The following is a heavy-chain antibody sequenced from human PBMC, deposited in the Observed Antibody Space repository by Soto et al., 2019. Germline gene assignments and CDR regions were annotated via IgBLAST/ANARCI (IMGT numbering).Heavy chain of an antibody. D-gene: IGHD2-8*02. V-gene: IGHV3-43*01. CDR3: AKRWWQDGLGG. CDR1: GFGYADYA. J-gene: IGHJ6*01. CDR2: VSWNVGAT. Sequence: PGGSLRLSCAASGFGYADYAMHWGRQAPGQGLDWVSIVSWNVGATYYAASVKGRFTISRDNSKNSVYLQMTSLRPEDTALYYCAKRWWQDGLGGTGQGTRVTVSS.